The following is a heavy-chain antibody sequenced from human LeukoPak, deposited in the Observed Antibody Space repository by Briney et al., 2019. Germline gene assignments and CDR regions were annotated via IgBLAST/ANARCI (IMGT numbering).Heavy chain of an antibody. CDR2: INQDGSEK. V-gene: IGHV3-7*01. J-gene: IGHJ4*02. CDR1: GFTFSSYW. Sequence: GGSLRLSCSASGFTFSSYWMGWVPQAPGKGQERVANINQDGSEKYYVDSVKGRFTISRDNAKNSLYLQMNSLRAEDTAVYYCARARRVTMSGVFDYWGQGTLVTVSS. CDR3: ARARRVTMSGVFDY. D-gene: IGHD4-17*01.